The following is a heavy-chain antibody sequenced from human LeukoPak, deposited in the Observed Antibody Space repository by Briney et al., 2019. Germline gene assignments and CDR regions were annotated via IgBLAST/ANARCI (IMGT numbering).Heavy chain of an antibody. CDR1: GGTFSSYA. D-gene: IGHD5/OR15-5a*01. J-gene: IGHJ4*02. Sequence: SVKVSCKASGGTFSSYAISWVRQAPGQGLEWMGRIIPILGIANYAQKFQGRVTITADKSTSTAYMELSSLRSEDTDVYYCAREGDIVFTAGWVSYFDYWGQGTLVTVSS. V-gene: IGHV1-69*04. CDR2: IIPILGIA. CDR3: AREGDIVFTAGWVSYFDY.